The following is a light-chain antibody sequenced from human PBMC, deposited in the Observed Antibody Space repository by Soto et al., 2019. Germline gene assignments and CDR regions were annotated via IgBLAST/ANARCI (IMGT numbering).Light chain of an antibody. Sequence: QSVLSQPVSLSGSPGQSITISCTGTNTDVGAYNYVSWYQQHPGKAPKLMIYEVSNRPSGFSDRFSGSKSGNTASLTISGLQAEGEADYYCSSYTDSGTLVFGAGTKVTVL. J-gene: IGLJ1*01. CDR1: NTDVGAYNY. CDR3: SSYTDSGTLV. V-gene: IGLV2-14*01. CDR2: EVS.